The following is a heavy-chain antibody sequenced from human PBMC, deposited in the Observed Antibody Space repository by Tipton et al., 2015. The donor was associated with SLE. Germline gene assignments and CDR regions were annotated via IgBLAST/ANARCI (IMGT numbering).Heavy chain of an antibody. Sequence: TLSLTCSVSAGSISSFCWNWIRQHPGKGLEWIGHMSYSGSTYYNPSLKSRITISVDTSKNHFSLKLSSVTAADTAVYYCARGGVGGYDYFDHWGQGTLVTASS. CDR2: MSYSGST. CDR3: ARGGVGGYDYFDH. J-gene: IGHJ4*02. D-gene: IGHD5-12*01. V-gene: IGHV4-31*03. CDR1: AGSISSFC.